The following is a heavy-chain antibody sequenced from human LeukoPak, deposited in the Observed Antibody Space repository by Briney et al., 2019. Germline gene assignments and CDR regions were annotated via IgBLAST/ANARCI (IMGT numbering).Heavy chain of an antibody. J-gene: IGHJ4*02. Sequence: SETLSLTCAVYGGSFSGYYWSWIRQPPGKGLEWIGEINHSGSTNYNPSLKSRVTISVDTSKNQFSLQLSSVTAADTAVYYCARGPPHYYWGQGTLVTVSS. CDR3: ARGPPHYY. CDR2: INHSGST. CDR1: GGSFSGYY. D-gene: IGHD3-3*02. V-gene: IGHV4-34*01.